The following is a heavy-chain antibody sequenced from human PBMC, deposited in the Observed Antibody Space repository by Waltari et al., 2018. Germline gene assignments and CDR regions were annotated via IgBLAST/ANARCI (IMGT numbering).Heavy chain of an antibody. J-gene: IGHJ4*02. CDR2: MNPNSGNT. CDR3: ARGRTVGDY. D-gene: IGHD1-1*01. CDR1: GGTFSSYA. V-gene: IGHV1-8*03. Sequence: QVQLVQSGAEVKKPGSSVKVSCKASGGTFSSYAISWVRQAPGQGLEWMGWMNPNSGNTGYAQKFQGRVTITRNTSISTAYMELSSLGSEDTAVYYCARGRTVGDYWGQGTLVTVSS.